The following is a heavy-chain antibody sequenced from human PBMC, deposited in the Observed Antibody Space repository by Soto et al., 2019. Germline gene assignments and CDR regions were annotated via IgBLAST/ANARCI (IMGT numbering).Heavy chain of an antibody. Sequence: QVQLVQSGAEVKKPGASVKVSCKASGYTFTSYDINWVRQATAQGLEWMGWMNPNSGNTGYAQKFQGRVTMTRNTSISTAYMELSSLRSEDTAVYYCARVLSWASYYDFWSGYYNYYYYGMDVWGQGTTVTVSS. CDR2: MNPNSGNT. V-gene: IGHV1-8*01. D-gene: IGHD3-3*01. J-gene: IGHJ6*02. CDR1: GYTFTSYD. CDR3: ARVLSWASYYDFWSGYYNYYYYGMDV.